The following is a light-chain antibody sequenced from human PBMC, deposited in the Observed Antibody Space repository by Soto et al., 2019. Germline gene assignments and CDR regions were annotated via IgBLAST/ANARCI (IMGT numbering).Light chain of an antibody. CDR1: QSISSSY. CDR2: GAS. J-gene: IGKJ4*01. Sequence: EIVLTQSPGTLSLSPGEGATLSCRASQSISSSYLAWYQQRPGQAPRLFIYGASRRGTGIPDRFSGSGSGTAFTLTISRLPFEDFALYFCQHYLSSLTFGGGTNVEIK. CDR3: QHYLSSLT. V-gene: IGKV3-20*01.